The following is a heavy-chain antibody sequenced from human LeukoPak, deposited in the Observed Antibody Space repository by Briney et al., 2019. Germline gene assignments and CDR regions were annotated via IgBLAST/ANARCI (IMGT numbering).Heavy chain of an antibody. CDR2: IWYDGSNK. D-gene: IGHD2-8*02. J-gene: IGHJ6*02. CDR1: GFTFSTFG. Sequence: GGSLRLSCAASGFTFSTFGMNWVRQAPGKGLEWVAVIWYDGSNKYYADSVKGRFTISRDNSKSTLYLQVNSLRAEDTAVYYCARISCTGNNCRRYSYYDMDVWGQGTTVTVSS. CDR3: ARISCTGNNCRRYSYYDMDV. V-gene: IGHV3-33*01.